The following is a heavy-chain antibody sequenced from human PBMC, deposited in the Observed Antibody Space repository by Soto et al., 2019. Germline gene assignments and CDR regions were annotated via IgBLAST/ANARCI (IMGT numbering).Heavy chain of an antibody. V-gene: IGHV3-74*01. CDR3: ARGAKNIYAMDV. CDR2: IKFDGSST. Sequence: EVQLVESGGGLVQPGGSLRLSCAASGFAFSTYWMHWVRQAPEKGLLWVARIKFDGSSTYSADSVKGRFTISRDDAKNTLYLQMNGLRVDDTAVYYCARGAKNIYAMDVWGQGTTVTVSS. J-gene: IGHJ6*02. CDR1: GFAFSTYW.